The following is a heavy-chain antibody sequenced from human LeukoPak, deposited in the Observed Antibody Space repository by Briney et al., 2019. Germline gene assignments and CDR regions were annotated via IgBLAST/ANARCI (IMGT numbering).Heavy chain of an antibody. CDR2: IIPILGIA. CDR1: GGTFSSYA. CDR3: ARGPYGSGSYYSAYFDY. J-gene: IGHJ4*02. Sequence: SVKVSCKASGGTFSSYAISWVRQAPGQGLEWMGRIIPILGIANYAQKFQGRVTITADKSTSTAYMELSSLRSEDTAVYYCARGPYGSGSYYSAYFDYWGQGTLVTVSS. D-gene: IGHD3-10*01. V-gene: IGHV1-69*04.